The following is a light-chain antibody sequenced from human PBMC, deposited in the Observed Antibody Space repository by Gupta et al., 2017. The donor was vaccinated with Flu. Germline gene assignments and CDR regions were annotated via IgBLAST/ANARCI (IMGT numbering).Light chain of an antibody. Sequence: EIQMTQSPLSLSASIRDTVHVTCRASQNIGPYLNWYQHKSGIAPKLLIYGASKLQDGVPTTFSGSGSGADFTLTIYSLQPEDSATYYCQQNYSPPLTFGGGTKVDI. CDR3: QQNYSPPLT. CDR2: GAS. J-gene: IGKJ4*01. CDR1: QNIGPY. V-gene: IGKV1-39*01.